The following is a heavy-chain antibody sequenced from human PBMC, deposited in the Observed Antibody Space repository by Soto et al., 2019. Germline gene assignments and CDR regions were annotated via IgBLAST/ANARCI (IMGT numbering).Heavy chain of an antibody. CDR1: GGSISSGGYY. CDR3: AGMVRGVIGLGYYYYGMDV. CDR2: IYYSGST. Sequence: SETLSLTCTVSGGSISSGGYYWSWIRQHPGKGLEWIGYIYYSGSTYYNPSLKSRVTISVDTSKNQFSLKLSSVTAADTAVYYCAGMVRGVIGLGYYYYGMDVWGQGTTVTAP. D-gene: IGHD3-10*01. V-gene: IGHV4-31*03. J-gene: IGHJ6*02.